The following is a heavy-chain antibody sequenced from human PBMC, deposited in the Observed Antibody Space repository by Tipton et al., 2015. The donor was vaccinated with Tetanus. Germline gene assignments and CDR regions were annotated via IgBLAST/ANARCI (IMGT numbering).Heavy chain of an antibody. Sequence: TWVRQPPGKGLEWIGEIYHSGNTNYNPSLKSRVSISVDTSMNSFSLNLSSVTAADTAVYYCARDGSGFGGSYDYWGQGTLVTVSS. J-gene: IGHJ4*02. D-gene: IGHD1-26*01. V-gene: IGHV4/OR15-8*01. CDR3: ARDGSGFGGSYDY. CDR2: IYHSGNT.